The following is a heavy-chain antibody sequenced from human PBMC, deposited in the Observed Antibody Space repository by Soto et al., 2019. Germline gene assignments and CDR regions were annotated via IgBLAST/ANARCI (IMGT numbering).Heavy chain of an antibody. CDR1: GFPFSDYY. CDR3: ARRRPTGYYNY. J-gene: IGHJ4*02. Sequence: QVQLVESGGDLVKPGXSLRLSCAASGFPFSDYYMSWIRQAPGKGLEWVSSISSSSSDTNYAQSVKGRFTISRDNAKNSLHLQMNSLRAEDTAVYYCARRRPTGYYNYWGQGTLVTVSA. D-gene: IGHD3-9*01. CDR2: ISSSSSDT. V-gene: IGHV3-11*05.